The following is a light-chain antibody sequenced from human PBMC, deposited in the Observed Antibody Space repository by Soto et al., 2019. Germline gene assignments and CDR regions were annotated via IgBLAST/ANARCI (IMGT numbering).Light chain of an antibody. CDR1: QTVRNNY. J-gene: IGKJ1*01. CDR2: GAS. Sequence: VLTQYKSTLSFSPGEIATLSCGASQTVRNNYIAWYQQKPGQAPRLLIYGASNRATGIPDRFSGSGSGTDFTLTISRLEPEDFAVYYCQQYGSSGTFGQGTKVDNK. V-gene: IGKV3-20*01. CDR3: QQYGSSGT.